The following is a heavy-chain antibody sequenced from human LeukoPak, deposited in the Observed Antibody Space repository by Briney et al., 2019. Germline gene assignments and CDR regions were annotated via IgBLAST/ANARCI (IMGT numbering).Heavy chain of an antibody. J-gene: IGHJ4*02. D-gene: IGHD7-27*01. CDR2: IKQDGSEK. V-gene: IGHV3-7*01. CDR3: AKPSIRGEDYFDY. CDR1: GFTSSNYW. Sequence: GGSLRLSCAASGFTSSNYWMSWVRRAPGKGLEWVANIKQDGSEKYYVDSVKGRFTISRDNAKNSLYLQMNSLRAEDTAIYYCAKPSIRGEDYFDYWGQGTLVTVSS.